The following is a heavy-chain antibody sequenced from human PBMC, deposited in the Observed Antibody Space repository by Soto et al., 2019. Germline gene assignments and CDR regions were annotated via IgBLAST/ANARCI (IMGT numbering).Heavy chain of an antibody. CDR1: GGTFSSYA. V-gene: IGHV1-69*13. CDR3: VLSIAARPGYGMDF. J-gene: IGHJ6*02. CDR2: IIPIFGTA. Sequence: SVKVSCKASGGTFSSYAISWVRQAPGQGLEWMGGIIPIFGTANYAQKFQGRVTITADESTSTAYMELSSLRSEDTAVYYCVLSIAARPGYGMDFGGQGYTVTVSS. D-gene: IGHD6-6*01.